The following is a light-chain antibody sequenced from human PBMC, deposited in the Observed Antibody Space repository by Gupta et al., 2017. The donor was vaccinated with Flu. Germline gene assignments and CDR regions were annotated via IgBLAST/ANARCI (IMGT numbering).Light chain of an antibody. CDR1: QSLVYTDGNTF. V-gene: IGKV2-30*01. CDR2: LVS. CDR3: MQGAHWPWA. J-gene: IGKJ1*01. Sequence: ISCRSSQSLVYTDGNTFLHWFQQRPGQSPRRLIYLVSHRDSGVPDRFSGSGSGTDFTLKISRVEAEDVGIYFCMQGAHWPWAFGQGTKVEIK.